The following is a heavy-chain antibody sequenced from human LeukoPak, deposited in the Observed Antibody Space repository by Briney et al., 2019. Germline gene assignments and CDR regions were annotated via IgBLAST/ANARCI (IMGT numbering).Heavy chain of an antibody. J-gene: IGHJ5*02. CDR2: IYYSGST. CDR1: GYSISSGNW. D-gene: IGHD1-26*01. V-gene: IGHV4-28*03. CDR3: ARGGSYSQWFDP. Sequence: SDTLSLTCAVSGYSISSGNWWAWIRQPPGQGLEWIGYIYYSGSTYYNPSLKSRVTISVDTSKNQFSLKLSSVTAADTAVYYCARGGSYSQWFDPWGQGTLVTVSS.